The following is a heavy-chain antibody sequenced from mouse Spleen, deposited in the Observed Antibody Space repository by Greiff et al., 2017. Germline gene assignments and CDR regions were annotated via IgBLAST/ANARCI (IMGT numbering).Heavy chain of an antibody. V-gene: IGHV1-62-2*01. D-gene: IGHD2-5*01. CDR1: GYTFTEYT. CDR2: FYPGSGSI. J-gene: IGHJ4*01. CDR3: ARHEGDYSNYDYAMDY. Sequence: VQLQESGAELVKPGASVKLSCKASGYTFTEYTIHWVKQRSGQGLEWIGWFYPGSGSIKYNEKFKDKATLTADKSSSPVYMELSRLTSEDSAVYFCARHEGDYSNYDYAMDYWGQGTSVTVSS.